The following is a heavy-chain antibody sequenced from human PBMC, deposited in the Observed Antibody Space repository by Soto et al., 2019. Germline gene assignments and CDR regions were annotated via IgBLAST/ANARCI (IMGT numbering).Heavy chain of an antibody. D-gene: IGHD3-10*01. J-gene: IGHJ4*02. CDR2: ISSSSAI. CDR1: GVRFGSYA. CDR3: ARDMPISTSGNYPYYFGY. Sequence: AFRLTWAARGVRFGSYARSWVRHALGKGLEWVSYISSSSAIYYADSVKGRFTISRDNAKNSLYLQMNSLRAEDTAVYYCARDMPISTSGNYPYYFGYWGQGALVTVSS. V-gene: IGHV3-48*01.